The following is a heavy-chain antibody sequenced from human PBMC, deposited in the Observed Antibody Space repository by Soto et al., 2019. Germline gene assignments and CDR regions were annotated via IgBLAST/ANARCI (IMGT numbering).Heavy chain of an antibody. V-gene: IGHV4-30-4*01. D-gene: IGHD3-22*01. CDR1: GGSISSGDYY. CDR3: ARENRDYYDSSGYYPVVEY. CDR2: IYYSGST. J-gene: IGHJ4*02. Sequence: SETLSLTCTVSGGSISSGDYYWSWIRQPPGKGLEWIGYIYYSGSTYYNPSLKSRVTISVDTSKNQFSLKLSSVTAADTAVYYCARENRDYYDSSGYYPVVEYWGQGTLVTVSS.